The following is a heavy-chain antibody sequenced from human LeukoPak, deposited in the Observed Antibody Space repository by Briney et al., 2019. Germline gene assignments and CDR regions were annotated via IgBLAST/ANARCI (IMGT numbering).Heavy chain of an antibody. Sequence: GESLKISCQGSGYSFTSYWIAWVRQMPGKGLEWMGIIYPGDSDTRYSPSFQGQVTISADKSISTAYLQWSSLEASDTAIYYCARRSSIATRLFDYWGQGTLVTVSS. CDR1: GYSFTSYW. D-gene: IGHD6-6*01. CDR3: ARRSSIATRLFDY. J-gene: IGHJ4*02. CDR2: IYPGDSDT. V-gene: IGHV5-51*01.